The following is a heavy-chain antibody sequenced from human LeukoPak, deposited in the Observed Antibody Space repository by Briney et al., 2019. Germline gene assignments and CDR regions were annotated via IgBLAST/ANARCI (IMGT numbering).Heavy chain of an antibody. J-gene: IGHJ6*02. CDR2: IKQDGSEK. Sequence: PGGSLRLSCAASGFTFSSYWMSWVRQAPGKGLEWVANIKQDGSEKYYVDSVKGRFTISRDNAKNSLYLQMNSLRAEDTAVYYCAREGGNDFWSGYQGHYYYYGMDVWGQGTTVTVSS. D-gene: IGHD3-3*01. CDR3: AREGGNDFWSGYQGHYYYYGMDV. CDR1: GFTFSSYW. V-gene: IGHV3-7*01.